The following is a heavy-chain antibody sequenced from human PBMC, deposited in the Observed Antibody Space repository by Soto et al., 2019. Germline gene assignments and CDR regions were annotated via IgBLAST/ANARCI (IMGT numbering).Heavy chain of an antibody. Sequence: QVQLQESGPGLVKPSGTLSLTCAVSGGSISSSNWWSWVRQPPGKGLEWIGEIYHSGSTNYNPSLKSRVTISVDKSKNQFSLKLSSVTAADTAVYYCARRWYYYDSSGYRAVYYGMDVWGQGTTVTVSS. CDR2: IYHSGST. V-gene: IGHV4-4*02. CDR1: GGSISSSNW. CDR3: ARRWYYYDSSGYRAVYYGMDV. J-gene: IGHJ6*02. D-gene: IGHD3-22*01.